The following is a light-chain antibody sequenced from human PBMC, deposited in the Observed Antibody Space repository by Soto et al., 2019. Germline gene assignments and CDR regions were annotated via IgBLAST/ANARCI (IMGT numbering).Light chain of an antibody. Sequence: SYELTQPPSVSVAPGQTARITCGGNNIGRKSVHWYQQKPGQAPVLVLYDDSDRPSGIPEWFSGSNSGNTATLTISRVEAGDEADYYCHVWDSSSTHYVFGTATKLTVL. CDR1: NIGRKS. CDR3: HVWDSSSTHYV. CDR2: DDS. J-gene: IGLJ1*01. V-gene: IGLV3-21*02.